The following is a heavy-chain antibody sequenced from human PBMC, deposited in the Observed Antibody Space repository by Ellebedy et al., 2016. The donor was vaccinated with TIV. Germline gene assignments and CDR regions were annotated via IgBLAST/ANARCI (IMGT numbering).Heavy chain of an antibody. CDR3: ARAATYDFWSD. J-gene: IGHJ4*02. CDR1: GYSFTSYW. Sequence: ASVKVTCKGSGYSFTSYWIGWVRQMPGKGLEWVGIIFPGDSDTRYSPSFQGQVTISADRSISTAYLQWSSLKASDTAIYYCARAATYDFWSDWGQGTLVTVSS. V-gene: IGHV5-51*01. CDR2: IFPGDSDT. D-gene: IGHD3-3*01.